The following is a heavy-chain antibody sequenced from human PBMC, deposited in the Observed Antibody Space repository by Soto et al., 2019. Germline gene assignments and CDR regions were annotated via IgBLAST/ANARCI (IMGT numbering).Heavy chain of an antibody. D-gene: IGHD4-17*01. Sequence: PVVSLILSCSSSGFTFSYYWMHWVRQTPEKGLVWVARIYSDGSATTYADSVKGRFTISRDNSKNTLYLQMNSLRADDTAVYYCARGNYGGFDYWGQGT. V-gene: IGHV3-74*03. J-gene: IGHJ4*02. CDR1: GFTFSYYW. CDR3: ARGNYGGFDY. CDR2: IYSDGSAT.